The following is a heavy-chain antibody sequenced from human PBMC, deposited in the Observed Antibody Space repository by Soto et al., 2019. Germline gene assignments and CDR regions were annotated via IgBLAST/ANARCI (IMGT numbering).Heavy chain of an antibody. CDR3: ASIPMVRGPSDY. CDR1: GFSFSSNW. CDR2: INGDGSTT. D-gene: IGHD3-10*01. V-gene: IGHV3-74*02. J-gene: IGHJ4*02. Sequence: EVQLVESGGGLVQPGGSLRLSCGASGFSFSSNWMHWVRQAPGKGLVWVARINGDGSTTQYADSVQGRFTIFRDNTENTLYLRMNSLRADDTAVYYCASIPMVRGPSDYWGQGALVTVSS.